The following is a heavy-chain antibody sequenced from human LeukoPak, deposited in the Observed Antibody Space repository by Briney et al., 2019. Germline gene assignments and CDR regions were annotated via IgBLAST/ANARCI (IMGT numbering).Heavy chain of an antibody. D-gene: IGHD4-17*01. CDR1: GFTFSSYG. J-gene: IGHJ3*02. CDR3: ARNQDYGVYNSVGAFDI. CDR2: IWYDGSNK. Sequence: GGSLRLSCAASGFTFSSYGMHWVRQAPGKGLEWVAVIWYDGSNKYYADSVKGRFTISRDNSKNTLYLQMNSLRAEDTAVYYCARNQDYGVYNSVGAFDIWGQGTMVTVSS. V-gene: IGHV3-33*01.